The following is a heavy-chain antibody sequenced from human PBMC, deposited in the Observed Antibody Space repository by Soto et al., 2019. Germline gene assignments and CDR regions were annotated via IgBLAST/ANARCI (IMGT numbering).Heavy chain of an antibody. CDR1: GFTVSSNY. J-gene: IGHJ4*02. V-gene: IGHV3-53*01. CDR2: IYSGGST. CDR3: ARARDDFPPDSYYFDY. Sequence: HPGGSLRLSCAASGFTVSSNYMSWVRQAPGKGLEWVSVIYSGGSTYYADSVKGRFTISRDNSKNTLYLQMNSLRAEDTAVYYCARARDDFPPDSYYFDYWGQGTLVTVSS. D-gene: IGHD1-1*01.